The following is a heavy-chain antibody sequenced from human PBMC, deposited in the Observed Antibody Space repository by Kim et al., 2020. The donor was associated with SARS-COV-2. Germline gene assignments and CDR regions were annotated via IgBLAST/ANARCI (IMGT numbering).Heavy chain of an antibody. V-gene: IGHV3-9*01. Sequence: GGSLRLSCAASGFTFDDYAMHWVRQAPGKGLEWVSGISWNSGSIGYADSVKGRFTISRDNAKNSLYLQMNSLRAEDTALYYCAKDIGLGYCSSTSCYSSGPFDYWGQGTLVTVSS. CDR1: GFTFDDYA. CDR2: ISWNSGSI. J-gene: IGHJ4*02. D-gene: IGHD2-2*02. CDR3: AKDIGLGYCSSTSCYSSGPFDY.